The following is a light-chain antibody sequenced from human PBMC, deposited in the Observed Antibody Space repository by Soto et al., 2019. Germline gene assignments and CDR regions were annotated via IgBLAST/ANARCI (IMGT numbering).Light chain of an antibody. CDR1: SSNIGSNT. CDR3: AAWDDSLGAYG. CDR2: SDN. V-gene: IGLV1-44*01. Sequence: QSVLTQSPSASGTPGQRVTMSCSGSSSNIGSNTVNWYQQVPGTAPKLLIYSDNQRPSGVPDRFSGSRTGTSASLAISDLQSEDEAVYYCAAWDDSLGAYGFGGGTKVTVL. J-gene: IGLJ2*01.